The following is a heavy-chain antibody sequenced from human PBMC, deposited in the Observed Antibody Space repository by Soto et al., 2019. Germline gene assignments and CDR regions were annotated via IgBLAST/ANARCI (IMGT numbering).Heavy chain of an antibody. D-gene: IGHD2-15*01. CDR1: GFTFSSYW. CDR2: IKQDGSEK. V-gene: IGHV3-7*01. J-gene: IGHJ4*02. Sequence: PGGSLRLSCASSGFTFSSYWMSLVRQAPGKGLEWVANIKQDGSEKYYVDSVKGRFTISRDNAKNSLYLQMNSLRAEDTAVYYCARGFFIPVEADEYYFDYWGQGTLVTVSS. CDR3: ARGFFIPVEADEYYFDY.